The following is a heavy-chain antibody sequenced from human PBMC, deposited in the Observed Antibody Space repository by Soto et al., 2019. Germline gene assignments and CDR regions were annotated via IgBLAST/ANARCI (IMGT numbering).Heavy chain of an antibody. CDR1: GGSISSYY. D-gene: IGHD6-19*01. CDR2: IYYSGST. CDR3: ARSPEGEQWLPLGFDI. V-gene: IGHV4-59*01. Sequence: QVQLQESGPGLVKPSETLSLTCTVSGGSISSYYWSWIRQPPGKGLEWIGYIYYSGSTNYNPSLKSRVTISVDTSKNQFSLKLSSVTAADTAVYYCARSPEGEQWLPLGFDIWGQGTMVTVSS. J-gene: IGHJ3*02.